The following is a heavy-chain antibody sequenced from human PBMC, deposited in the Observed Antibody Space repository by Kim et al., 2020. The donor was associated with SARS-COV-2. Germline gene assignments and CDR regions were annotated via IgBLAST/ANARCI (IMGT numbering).Heavy chain of an antibody. V-gene: IGHV3-48*03. Sequence: GGSLRLSCAASGFTFSGYEMNWVRQAPGKGLEWIAYISSSGSTIYYAVSLKGRFTISRDNAKNSLYLQMNSLRAEDTALYYCAREVLDYSYSMDVWGHGTAVTVSS. J-gene: IGHJ6*02. CDR3: AREVLDYSYSMDV. CDR1: GFTFSGYE. D-gene: IGHD1-1*01. CDR2: ISSSGSTI.